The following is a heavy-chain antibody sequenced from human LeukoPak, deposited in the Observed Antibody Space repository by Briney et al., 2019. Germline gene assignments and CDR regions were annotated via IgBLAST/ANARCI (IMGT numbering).Heavy chain of an antibody. Sequence: ASVKVSCKASGYTFTGYYMHWVRQAPGQGLESMGWINPNSGGTNYAQKFQGRVTMTRDTSISTAYMELSRLRSDDTAVYYCASRGYSYGTGGVGYYYYYMDVWGKGTTVTISS. J-gene: IGHJ6*03. CDR3: ASRGYSYGTGGVGYYYYYMDV. CDR1: GYTFTGYY. D-gene: IGHD5-18*01. V-gene: IGHV1-2*02. CDR2: INPNSGGT.